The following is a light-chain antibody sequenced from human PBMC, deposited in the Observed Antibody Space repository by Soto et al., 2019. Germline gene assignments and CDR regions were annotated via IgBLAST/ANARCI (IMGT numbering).Light chain of an antibody. CDR1: QSVSGW. CDR3: QQYYTFPRT. CDR2: DAS. Sequence: IQRTQSPSTLSSSVGDTVTVTCRASQSVSGWLAWYKQKPGEAPKLLIYDASALPRGVPSRFSGGGSGTDFTLTISCLQSEDFETYYCQQYYTFPRTFGQGTKVDIK. V-gene: IGKV1-5*01. J-gene: IGKJ1*01.